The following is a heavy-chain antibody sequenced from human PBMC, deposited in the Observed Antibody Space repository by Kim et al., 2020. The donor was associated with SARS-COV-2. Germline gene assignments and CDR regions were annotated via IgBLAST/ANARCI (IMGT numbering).Heavy chain of an antibody. J-gene: IGHJ4*02. V-gene: IGHV4-34*01. D-gene: IGHD3-16*01. Sequence: NFNPSLKSRVTISVDTSKKQFSLKLTSVTAADTAVYYCARRSRGDGSPGYWGQGTLVTVSS. CDR3: ARRSRGDGSPGY.